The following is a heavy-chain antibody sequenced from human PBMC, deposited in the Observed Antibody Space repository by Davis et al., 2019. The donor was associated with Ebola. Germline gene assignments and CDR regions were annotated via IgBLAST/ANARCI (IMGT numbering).Heavy chain of an antibody. Sequence: GSLRLSCAVYGGSFSGYYWSWIRQPPGKGLEWIGEINHSGSTNYNPSLKSRVTISVDTSKNQFSLKLSSVTAADTAVYYCARDTYYYGMDVWGQGTTVTVSS. CDR1: GGSFSGYY. CDR2: INHSGST. CDR3: ARDTYYYGMDV. J-gene: IGHJ6*02. V-gene: IGHV4-34*01.